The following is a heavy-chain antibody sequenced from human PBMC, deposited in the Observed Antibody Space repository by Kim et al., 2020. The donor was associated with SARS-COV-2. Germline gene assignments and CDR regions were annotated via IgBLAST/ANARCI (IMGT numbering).Heavy chain of an antibody. D-gene: IGHD1-26*01. CDR2: ITGTGRTT. CDR3: AREAREGWFFDL. J-gene: IGHJ2*01. V-gene: IGHV3-23*01. Sequence: GGSLRLSCAASGFTFGTSTMTWVRQAPGKGLQWVASITGTGRTTSYEVSVKGRFTISRDNSRNTLFLQMSSLRAEDTAIYYCAREAREGWFFDLWGRGTLVTVSS. CDR1: GFTFGTST.